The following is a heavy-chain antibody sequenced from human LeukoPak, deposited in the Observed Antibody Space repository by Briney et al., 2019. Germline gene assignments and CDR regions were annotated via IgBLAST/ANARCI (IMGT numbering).Heavy chain of an antibody. J-gene: IGHJ3*02. D-gene: IGHD6-13*01. CDR2: ISGSGGST. CDR1: GFTFSSYA. Sequence: GRSLRLSCAASGFTFSSYAMHWVRQAPGKGLEWVSAISGSGGSTYYADSVKGRFTISRDNSKNTLYLQMNSLRAEDTAVYYCAKDRIRAGIAAAGTVAFDIWGQGTMVTVSS. CDR3: AKDRIRAGIAAAGTVAFDI. V-gene: IGHV3-23*01.